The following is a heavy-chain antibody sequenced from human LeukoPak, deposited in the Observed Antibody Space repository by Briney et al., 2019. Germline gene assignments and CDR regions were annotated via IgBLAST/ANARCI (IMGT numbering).Heavy chain of an antibody. J-gene: IGHJ4*02. D-gene: IGHD6-19*01. CDR1: GFTFSTYS. CDR2: ISSGSSTI. V-gene: IGHV3-48*04. CDR3: VPTRQWLLLDY. Sequence: GGFLRLSCAASGFTFSTYSMNWVRQAPGKGLEWVSYISSGSSTISYADSVRGRFTISRDDAKNSLYLQMNSLKAEDTAVYYCVPTRQWLLLDYWGQGTLVTVSS.